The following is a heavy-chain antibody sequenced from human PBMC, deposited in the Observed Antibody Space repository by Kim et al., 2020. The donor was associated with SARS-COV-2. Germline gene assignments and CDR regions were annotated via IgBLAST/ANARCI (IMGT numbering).Heavy chain of an antibody. V-gene: IGHV3-13*05. Sequence: DPYYPGSVKGRFTISRENAKNSLYLQMNSLRAGDTAVYYCARAVLGYFDYWGQGTLVTVSS. CDR2: DP. CDR3: ARAVLGYFDY. J-gene: IGHJ4*02. D-gene: IGHD2-8*02.